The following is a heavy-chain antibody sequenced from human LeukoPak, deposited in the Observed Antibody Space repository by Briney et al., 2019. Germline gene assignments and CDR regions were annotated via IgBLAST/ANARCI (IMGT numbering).Heavy chain of an antibody. CDR2: ISHDGSNN. J-gene: IGHJ4*02. CDR1: GFTFSNYG. D-gene: IGHD3-10*01. Sequence: GGSLRLSCAASGFTFSNYGMHWVRQAPGKGLEWVVVISHDGSNNNYADSVKGRFTISRDNSKNTLYLQMNSLRPEDTAVYYCAKDQRVSYFFDNWGQGTLVTVSS. CDR3: AKDQRVSYFFDN. V-gene: IGHV3-30*18.